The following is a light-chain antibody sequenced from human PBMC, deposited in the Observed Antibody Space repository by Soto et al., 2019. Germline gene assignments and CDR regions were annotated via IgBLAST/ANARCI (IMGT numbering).Light chain of an antibody. CDR3: QSYDRSLVGLV. CDR2: AAN. V-gene: IGLV1-40*01. CDR1: NSNIGADYG. J-gene: IGLJ3*02. Sequence: QSVLTQPPSVSGAPGQRFTISCTGTNSNIGADYGVQWYQQFPGTAPKLLIYAANIRPSGVPDRFSGSKSATSASLAITGLQPDDEADYYCQSYDRSLVGLVFVAGTKVTVL.